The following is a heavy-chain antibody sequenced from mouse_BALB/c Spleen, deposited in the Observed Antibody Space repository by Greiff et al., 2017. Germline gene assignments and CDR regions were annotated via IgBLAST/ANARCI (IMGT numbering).Heavy chain of an antibody. V-gene: IGHV5-17*02. CDR1: GFTFSSFG. J-gene: IGHJ3*01. D-gene: IGHD2-10*02. CDR2: ISSGSSTI. Sequence: EVMLVESGGGLVQPGGSRKLSCAASGFTFSSFGMHWVRQAPEKGLEWVAYISSGSSTIYYADTVKGRFTISRDNPKNTLFLQMTSLRSEDTAMYYCARSGYGNSCAYWGQGTLVTVSA. CDR3: ARSGYGNSCAY.